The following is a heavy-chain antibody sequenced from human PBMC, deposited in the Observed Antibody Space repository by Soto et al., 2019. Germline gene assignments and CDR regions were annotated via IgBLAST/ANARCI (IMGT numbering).Heavy chain of an antibody. J-gene: IGHJ4*02. CDR3: AKVGHIAVVTAWFDY. V-gene: IGHV3-30*18. CDR1: GFTFSKYG. Sequence: QVQLVESGGGLVQPGRSLRLSCEGSGFTFSKYGMHWVRQAPGKGLEWVAVMSSDGRNEYYADSVKGRFTISRDNSNSTLYLQMSSLRHEDTAVYYCAKVGHIAVVTAWFDYWGQETLVTVSS. D-gene: IGHD2-21*02. CDR2: MSSDGRNE.